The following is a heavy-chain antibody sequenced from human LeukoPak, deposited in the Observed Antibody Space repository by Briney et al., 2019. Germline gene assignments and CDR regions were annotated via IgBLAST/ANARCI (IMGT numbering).Heavy chain of an antibody. Sequence: PGGSLRLSCAASGFTFSSYAMHWVRQAPGKGLEYVSAISSNGGSTYYANSVKGRFTISRDNSKNTLYLQMGSLRAEDMAMYYCAREDWNFTTNYGMDVWGQGTTVTVSS. CDR3: AREDWNFTTNYGMDV. D-gene: IGHD1-7*01. CDR1: GFTFSSYA. CDR2: ISSNGGST. J-gene: IGHJ6*02. V-gene: IGHV3-64*01.